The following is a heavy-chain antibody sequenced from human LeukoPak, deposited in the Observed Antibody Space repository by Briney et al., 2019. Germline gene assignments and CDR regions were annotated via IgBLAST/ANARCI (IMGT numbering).Heavy chain of an antibody. J-gene: IGHJ4*02. CDR2: ISGPGGTT. D-gene: IGHD4-17*01. CDR3: ATSWRDGDYNYHYFDY. Sequence: GGSLRLSCAASGFTFGDYAMNWVRQAPGKGLEWISIISGPGGTTYYADSVKGRFTISRDNSKNTLFLLMNGLRAEDTAIYYCATSWRDGDYNYHYFDYWGPGTLVTVSS. V-gene: IGHV3-23*01. CDR1: GFTFGDYA.